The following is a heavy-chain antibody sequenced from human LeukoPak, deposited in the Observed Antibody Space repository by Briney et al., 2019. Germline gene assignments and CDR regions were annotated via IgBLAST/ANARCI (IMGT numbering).Heavy chain of an antibody. CDR3: ATLTVTDY. CDR1: GCTFTRYG. V-gene: IGHV1-18*01. D-gene: IGHD4-11*01. Sequence: GASVKVSCKASGCTFTRYGISWVRQAPGQGREWMGWISAYNGNTNYAQKPQGRVTMTTDTSTSTAYMELRSLRSDDTAVYYCATLTVTDYWGQGTLVTVSS. J-gene: IGHJ4*02. CDR2: ISAYNGNT.